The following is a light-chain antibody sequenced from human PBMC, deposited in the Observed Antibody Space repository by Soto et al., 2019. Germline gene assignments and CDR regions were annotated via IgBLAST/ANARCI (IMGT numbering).Light chain of an antibody. Sequence: EIVMTQSPATLSVSPGERATLSCRASQSVGNNLACYQKNPGQAPRLLIYGASTRATGIPARFSGSGSGTEFTLTISRLQSEDFTVYYCQQYNNWPPFTFGQGTKLEIK. V-gene: IGKV3-15*01. CDR1: QSVGNN. J-gene: IGKJ2*01. CDR3: QQYNNWPPFT. CDR2: GAS.